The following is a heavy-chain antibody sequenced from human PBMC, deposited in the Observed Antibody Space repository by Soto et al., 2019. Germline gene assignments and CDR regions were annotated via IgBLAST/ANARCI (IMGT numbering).Heavy chain of an antibody. CDR2: ISGSGGST. V-gene: IGHV3-23*01. J-gene: IGHJ4*02. D-gene: IGHD2-2*01. CDR1: GFTFSSYA. Sequence: GGSLRLSCAASGFTFSSYAMSWVRQAPGKGLEWVSAISGSGGSTYYADSVKGRFTISRDNSKNTLYLQMNSLRAEDTAVYYCATRLGYCSSTSCPAGYFDYWGQGTLVTVS. CDR3: ATRLGYCSSTSCPAGYFDY.